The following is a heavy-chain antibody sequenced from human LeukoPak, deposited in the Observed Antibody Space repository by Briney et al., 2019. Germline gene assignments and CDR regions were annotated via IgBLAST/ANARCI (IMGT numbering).Heavy chain of an antibody. V-gene: IGHV1-3*01. CDR1: GYTFTSYG. Sequence: ASVKVSCKASGYTFTSYGTHWVRQAPGQRLEWMGWINAGNGNTKYSQKFQGRVTITRDTSASTAYMELSSLRSEDTAVYYCARDYPQWLVLDYWGQGTLVTVSS. CDR2: INAGNGNT. CDR3: ARDYPQWLVLDY. D-gene: IGHD6-19*01. J-gene: IGHJ4*02.